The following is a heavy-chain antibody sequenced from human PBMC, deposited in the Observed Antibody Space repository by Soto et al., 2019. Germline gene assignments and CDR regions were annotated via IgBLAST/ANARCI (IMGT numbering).Heavy chain of an antibody. CDR2: VSKSDYT. V-gene: IGHV3-21*01. CDR1: GFNFNNYG. Sequence: PGGSLRLSCAVSGFNFNNYGINWVRQAPGKGLEWVSSVSKSDYTYYSDSVKGRFTISRDNAKNSVSLQMNTLRAEDTADYYCAREDSIIIPAVSDFWGQGTLVTVSS. CDR3: AREDSIIIPAVSDF. J-gene: IGHJ4*02. D-gene: IGHD2-2*01.